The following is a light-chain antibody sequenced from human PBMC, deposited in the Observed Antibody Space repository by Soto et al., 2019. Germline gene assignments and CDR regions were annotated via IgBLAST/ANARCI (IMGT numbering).Light chain of an antibody. CDR3: QQFNSYPYT. V-gene: IGKV1-5*01. Sequence: DIQMTQSPSTLSASVGDRVTITCRASXXXXXXLAWYQQKTGKAPKLLIYDASSLESGVPSRFSGSGSGTEFTLTISSLQPDDFATYYCQQFNSYPYTFGQGTKLEIK. CDR1: XXXXXX. J-gene: IGKJ2*01. CDR2: DAS.